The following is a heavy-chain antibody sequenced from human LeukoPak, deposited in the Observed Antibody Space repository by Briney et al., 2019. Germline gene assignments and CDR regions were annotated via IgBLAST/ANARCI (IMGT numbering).Heavy chain of an antibody. J-gene: IGHJ4*02. V-gene: IGHV4-59*01. CDR2: IYYSGST. CDR1: GGSISSYY. CDR3: VRGSSWLSVYYFDY. D-gene: IGHD6-13*01. Sequence: SETLSLTCTVSGGSISSYYWSWIRQPPGKGLEWIGYIYYSGSTNYNPSLKSRVTISVDTSKNQFSLKLSSVTAADTAVYYCVRGSSWLSVYYFDYWGQGTLVTVSS.